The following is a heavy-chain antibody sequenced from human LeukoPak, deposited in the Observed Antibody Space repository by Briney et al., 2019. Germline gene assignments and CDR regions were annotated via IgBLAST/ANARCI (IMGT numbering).Heavy chain of an antibody. J-gene: IGHJ5*02. CDR1: GYIFTNYG. D-gene: IGHD4-17*01. Sequence: ASVKVSCKASGYIFTNYGISWVRQAPGQGLEWMGWISAYNGNTNYAQKLQGRVTMTTDTSTSTAYMELRSLRSDDTAVYYCARVFAREDYGDYVANWFDPWGQGTLVTVSP. CDR3: ARVFAREDYGDYVANWFDP. V-gene: IGHV1-18*01. CDR2: ISAYNGNT.